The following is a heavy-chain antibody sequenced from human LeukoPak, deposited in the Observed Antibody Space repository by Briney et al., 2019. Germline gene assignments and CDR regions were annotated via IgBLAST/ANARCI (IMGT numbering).Heavy chain of an antibody. V-gene: IGHV3-74*01. Sequence: GGSLRLSCATSGFTFSGYWMHWIRQAPGKGLAWVSVIRSDGSITTYAESVKCRFTISRDTAKNTLYLQMNSLRAEDTAVYYCARDGRRGNFDKWGQGTLVSVSS. CDR3: ARDGRRGNFDK. D-gene: IGHD1-26*01. CDR1: GFTFSGYW. J-gene: IGHJ4*02. CDR2: IRSDGSIT.